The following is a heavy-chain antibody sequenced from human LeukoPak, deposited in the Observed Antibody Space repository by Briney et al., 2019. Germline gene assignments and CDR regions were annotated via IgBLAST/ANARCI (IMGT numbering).Heavy chain of an antibody. CDR1: GFTFSSYG. D-gene: IGHD3-22*01. CDR2: IWYDGSNK. V-gene: IGHV3-33*06. Sequence: PGRSLRLSCAASGFTFSSYGMHWVRQAPGKGLEWVAVIWYDGSNKYYADSVKGRFTISRDNSKNTLYLQMNSLRAEDTAVYYCAKDPWSYYYDSSGYYPHYFDYWGQGTLVTVSS. CDR3: AKDPWSYYYDSSGYYPHYFDY. J-gene: IGHJ4*02.